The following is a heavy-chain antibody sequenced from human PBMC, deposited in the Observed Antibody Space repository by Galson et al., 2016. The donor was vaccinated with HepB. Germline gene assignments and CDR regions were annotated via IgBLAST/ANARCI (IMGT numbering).Heavy chain of an antibody. D-gene: IGHD5-12*01. CDR3: ARDLTPSFDSGTYYDAFDI. V-gene: IGHV3-7*01. CDR1: GFTFSSYW. CDR2: IRRDATQK. J-gene: IGHJ3*02. Sequence: SLRLSCAASGFTFSSYWMTWVRQTPGQGLEWVANIRRDATQKNYVDSVKGRFTISRDNAKNSLFLQMNSLRAEDTAGYYCARDLTPSFDSGTYYDAFDIWGQGTMVTVSS.